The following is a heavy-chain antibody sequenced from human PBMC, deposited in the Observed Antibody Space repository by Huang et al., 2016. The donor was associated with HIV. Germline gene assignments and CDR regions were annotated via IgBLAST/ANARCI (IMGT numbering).Heavy chain of an antibody. CDR2: RNPNTSNT. V-gene: IGHV1-8*02. J-gene: IGHJ4*02. Sequence: QVHLVQSGAEVKKPGASVKVSCKASGYTFTNYDINWVRQAPGRGLEWMGWRNPNTSNTGFAQSFQGRGTMTRKTSITTAYMELTSLTSEDTAVYYCARSAYGDLDYWGLGTLVIVSS. CDR1: GYTFTNYD. CDR3: ARSAYGDLDY. D-gene: IGHD4-17*01.